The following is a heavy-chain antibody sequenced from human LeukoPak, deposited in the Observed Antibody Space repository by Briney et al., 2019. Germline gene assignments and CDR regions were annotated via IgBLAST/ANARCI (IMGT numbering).Heavy chain of an antibody. V-gene: IGHV4-31*03. CDR1: GDSITSGGYH. Sequence: SETLSLTCTVPGDSITSGGYHWGCIRQHPGKGLGWLVYIYDNGSTYYTASLKSRISISVDTSKNQLSMKLSSVTAADTAVYDCARGYYDGSGYYSPPDTWGQGTLVTVSS. J-gene: IGHJ5*02. D-gene: IGHD3-22*01. CDR3: ARGYYDGSGYYSPPDT. CDR2: IYDNGST.